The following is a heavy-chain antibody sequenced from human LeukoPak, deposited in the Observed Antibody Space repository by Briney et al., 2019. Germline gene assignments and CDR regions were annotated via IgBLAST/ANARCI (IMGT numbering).Heavy chain of an antibody. CDR3: ARPGTMIVVDHDAFDI. J-gene: IGHJ3*02. Sequence: GSLRLSCAASGFTFSSYSMNWVRQPPEKGLEWIGSIYYTGGTHYSPSLKSRVTISVDTSKNQFSLKLSSVTAADTAVYYCARPGTMIVVDHDAFDIWGQGTMVTVSS. CDR1: GFTFSSYSMN. D-gene: IGHD3-22*01. V-gene: IGHV4-39*01. CDR2: IYYTGGT.